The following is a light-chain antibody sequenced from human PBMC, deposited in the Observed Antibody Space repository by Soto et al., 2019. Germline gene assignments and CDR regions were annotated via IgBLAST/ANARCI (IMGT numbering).Light chain of an antibody. CDR3: CSYAGTRTSWV. CDR1: SSDVGTFNL. Sequence: QSVLTQPASVSGSPGQSITMSCTGSSSDVGTFNLVSWFQQHPGKAPKLLIFEGTKRPSGVSDRFSGSKSGNTASLTISGLQAEDEADYHCCSYAGTRTSWVFGTGTKGTVL. J-gene: IGLJ1*01. CDR2: EGT. V-gene: IGLV2-23*01.